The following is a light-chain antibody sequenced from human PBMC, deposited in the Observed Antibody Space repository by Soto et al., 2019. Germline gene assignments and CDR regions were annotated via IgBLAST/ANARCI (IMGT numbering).Light chain of an antibody. CDR1: QSVSSNH. V-gene: IGKV3D-20*02. Sequence: EIVLTQSPGTLSLSPGEGATLSCRASQSVSSNHLAWYQQKPGQAPRLLIFGASSRASDIPDRFSGSGSGTDFTLTISRLEPEDFVVYYCQQRSNWPPLTFGGGTKVEIK. J-gene: IGKJ4*01. CDR2: GAS. CDR3: QQRSNWPPLT.